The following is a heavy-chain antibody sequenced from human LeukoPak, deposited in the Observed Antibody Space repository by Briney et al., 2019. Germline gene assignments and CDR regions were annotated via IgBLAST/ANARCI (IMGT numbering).Heavy chain of an antibody. CDR3: ARDFLWGWARAFHI. V-gene: IGHV3-53*01. Sequence: PGGPLSLTCAASGFTVSSNSMSWVRQSPGKGLEWVSVIYSDGSTYYAESSHDISNIFRDNSKNTAYLQMNSLRAEDTAVYYCARDFLWGWARAFHIWGQGTVVPV. CDR2: IYSDGST. CDR1: GFTVSSNS. D-gene: IGHD2/OR15-2a*01. J-gene: IGHJ3*02.